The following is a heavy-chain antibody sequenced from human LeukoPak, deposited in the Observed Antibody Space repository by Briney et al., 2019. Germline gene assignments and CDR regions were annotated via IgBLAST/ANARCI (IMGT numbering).Heavy chain of an antibody. CDR1: GGSFSGYY. Sequence: SETLSLTCAVYGGSFSGYYWSWIRQPPGKGLEWIGEINHSGSTNYNPSLKSRVTISVDTSKNQFSLKLSSVTAADTAVYYCARXXXLYDYVWGSYRYPWYFDYWGQGTLVTVSS. D-gene: IGHD3-16*02. V-gene: IGHV4-34*01. CDR2: INHSGST. J-gene: IGHJ4*02. CDR3: ARXXXLYDYVWGSYRYPWYFDY.